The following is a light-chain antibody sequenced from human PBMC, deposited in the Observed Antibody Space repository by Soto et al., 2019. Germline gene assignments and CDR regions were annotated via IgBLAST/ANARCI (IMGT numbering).Light chain of an antibody. Sequence: EIVLTQSPGTLSLSPGERATLSCRASQSVSSNYLAWYQQTPGQAPRLFIYGASNRATGIPDRFSGSGSGTDFTLTISRLEPEDFAVYYCQQYGSSPLTFGQGTKLEIK. CDR1: QSVSSNY. J-gene: IGKJ2*01. CDR3: QQYGSSPLT. V-gene: IGKV3-20*01. CDR2: GAS.